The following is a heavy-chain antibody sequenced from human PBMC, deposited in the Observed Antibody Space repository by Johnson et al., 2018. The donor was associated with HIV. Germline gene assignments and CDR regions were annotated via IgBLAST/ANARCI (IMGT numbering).Heavy chain of an antibody. J-gene: IGHJ3*02. CDR2: IYSGGST. V-gene: IGHV3-66*01. Sequence: VQLVESGGGLVQPGGSLRLSCAASGFTVSSNYMSWVRQAPGKGLEWVSVIYSGGSTYYADSVKGRFTISRDNSKNTLYLQMNRLRAEDTAVYYCARGGANYYDSSGYYGAFDIWGQGTMVTVSS. CDR1: GFTVSSNY. CDR3: ARGGANYYDSSGYYGAFDI. D-gene: IGHD3-22*01.